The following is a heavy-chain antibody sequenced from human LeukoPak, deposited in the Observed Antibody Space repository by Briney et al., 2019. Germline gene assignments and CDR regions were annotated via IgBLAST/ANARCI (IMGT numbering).Heavy chain of an antibody. J-gene: IGHJ4*02. Sequence: SETLSLTCTVSGGSISSHYWSWIRQPPGKGLEWIGYIYYSGSTNYNPSLKSRVTISVDTSKNQFSLKLSSVTAADTAVYYCARGGGYCSSTSCFDYWGQGTLVTVSS. CDR2: IYYSGST. CDR1: GGSISSHY. D-gene: IGHD2-2*01. CDR3: ARGGGYCSSTSCFDY. V-gene: IGHV4-59*11.